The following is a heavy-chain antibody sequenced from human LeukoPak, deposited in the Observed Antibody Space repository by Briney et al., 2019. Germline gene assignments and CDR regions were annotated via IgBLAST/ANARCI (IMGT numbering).Heavy chain of an antibody. J-gene: IGHJ3*02. CDR2: FIGSSIFI. V-gene: IGHV3-21*01. D-gene: IGHD1-26*01. Sequence: GGSLRHSCAAPGFTLRNYNMNSVRQALGKGLEWVSSFIGSSIFIYYEDSVKGRFNISRDNAKNSLFLQMNSLRAEDTAVYYCARDLWELLLSGTGDAFDIWGQGTMVTVSS. CDR3: ARDLWELLLSGTGDAFDI. CDR1: GFTLRNYN.